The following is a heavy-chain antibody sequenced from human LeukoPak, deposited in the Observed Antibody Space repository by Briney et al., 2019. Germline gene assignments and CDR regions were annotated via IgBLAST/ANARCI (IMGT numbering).Heavy chain of an antibody. CDR2: IYYSGST. J-gene: IGHJ4*02. CDR1: GGSISSSSYY. CDR3: ARENYGVSDY. V-gene: IGHV4-39*07. D-gene: IGHD4-17*01. Sequence: SETLSLTCTVSGGSISSSSYYWGWIRQPPGKGLEWIGSIYYSGSTYYNPSLKSRVTISVDTSKNQFSLKLSSVTAADTAVYYCARENYGVSDYWGQGTLVTVSS.